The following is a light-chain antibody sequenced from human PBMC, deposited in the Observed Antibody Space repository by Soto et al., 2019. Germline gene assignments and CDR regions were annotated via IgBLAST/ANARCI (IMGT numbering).Light chain of an antibody. CDR3: HQYGRSPHT. CDR1: QSVANRY. J-gene: IGKJ2*01. Sequence: TVLTQSPDTLSLSPGERATLSCRASQSVANRYLAWYQHKPGRAPRLLIYGASTRAVGIPDNFSGSGSGTHFTLTITKLEPDDFAVYYCHQYGRSPHTFGQGTKVDIK. V-gene: IGKV3-20*01. CDR2: GAS.